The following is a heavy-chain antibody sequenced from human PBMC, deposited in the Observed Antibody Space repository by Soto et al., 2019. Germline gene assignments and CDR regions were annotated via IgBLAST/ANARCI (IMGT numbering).Heavy chain of an antibody. V-gene: IGHV4-34*01. D-gene: IGHD3-10*01. CDR2: INHSGST. Sequence: PSETLSLTCAVYGGSFSGYYWSWIRQPPGKGLEWIGEINHSGSTNYNPSLKSRVNISVDTSKNQFSLKLSSVTAADSAVYYCARGRVVLLWFGDHNWFDPWGQGTRVTVS. CDR1: GGSFSGYY. CDR3: ARGRVVLLWFGDHNWFDP. J-gene: IGHJ5*02.